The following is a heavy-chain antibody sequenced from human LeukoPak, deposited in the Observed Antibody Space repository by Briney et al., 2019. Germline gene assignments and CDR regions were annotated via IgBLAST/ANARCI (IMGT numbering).Heavy chain of an antibody. D-gene: IGHD2-2*01. CDR2: INHSGST. CDR3: ARRGVVPAAMGGGNWFDP. CDR1: GGSFSGYY. J-gene: IGHJ5*02. Sequence: SSETLSLTCAVYGGSFSGYYWSWIRQPPGMGLEWIGEINHSGSTNYNPSLKSRVTISVDTSKNQFSLKLSSVTAADTAVYYCARRGVVPAAMGGGNWFDPWGQGTLVTVSS. V-gene: IGHV4-34*01.